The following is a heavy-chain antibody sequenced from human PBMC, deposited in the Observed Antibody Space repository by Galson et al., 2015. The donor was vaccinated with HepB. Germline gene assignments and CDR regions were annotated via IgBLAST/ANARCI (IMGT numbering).Heavy chain of an antibody. CDR3: ALYVYGFPY. CDR1: GFTFSDHY. CDR2: TKHKRDNFVT. J-gene: IGHJ4*02. D-gene: IGHD3-10*01. Sequence: SLRLSCATSGFTFSDHYMDWVLQAPGKGLEWVGRTKHKRDNFVTEYAASVKGTFAISRDDSKNSMYPQMNSLKTEDTALYFCALYVYGFPYWGQGTPVIVSS. V-gene: IGHV3-72*01.